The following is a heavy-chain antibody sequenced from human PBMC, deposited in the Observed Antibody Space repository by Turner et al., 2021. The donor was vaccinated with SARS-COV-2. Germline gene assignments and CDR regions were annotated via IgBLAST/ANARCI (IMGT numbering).Heavy chain of an antibody. Sequence: QVQLVESGGGVVQPGRSLRLSCAASGFTFSSYGMHWVRQAPGKGLEWVAVISYDGSNKYYADSVKGRFTISRDNSKNTLYLQMNSLRAEDTALYYCAKVSPNRGLRPYYYYYGMDVWGQGTTVTVSS. CDR1: GFTFSSYG. J-gene: IGHJ6*02. D-gene: IGHD5-12*01. CDR2: ISYDGSNK. CDR3: AKVSPNRGLRPYYYYYGMDV. V-gene: IGHV3-30*18.